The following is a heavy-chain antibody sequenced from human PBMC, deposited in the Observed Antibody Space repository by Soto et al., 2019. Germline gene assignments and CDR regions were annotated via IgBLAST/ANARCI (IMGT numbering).Heavy chain of an antibody. CDR1: GYSFSNFY. J-gene: IGHJ6*02. Sequence: ASVQVSCKPSGYSFSNFYVHWVRQAPGQGLEWMGIIDPSSGTTSYTQKFQERVTMTRDTSMSTVYMELSRLRSEDTAVYYCARGAVVVPNGLIAGMDVWGLGTTVTVS. V-gene: IGHV1-46*01. CDR3: ARGAVVVPNGLIAGMDV. CDR2: IDPSSGTT. D-gene: IGHD2-2*01.